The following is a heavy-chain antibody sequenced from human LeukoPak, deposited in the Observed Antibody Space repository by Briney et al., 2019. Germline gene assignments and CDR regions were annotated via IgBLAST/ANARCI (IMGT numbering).Heavy chain of an antibody. CDR3: ARGSGSSWYFRPLLDPHFDY. Sequence: RXXXXXXLXWIGXINHSGSTNYNPSLKSRVTISVDTSKNQFSLKLSSVTAADTAVYYCARGSGSSWYFRPLLDPHFDYWGQGTLVTVSS. V-gene: IGHV4-34*01. D-gene: IGHD6-13*01. CDR2: INHSGST. J-gene: IGHJ4*02.